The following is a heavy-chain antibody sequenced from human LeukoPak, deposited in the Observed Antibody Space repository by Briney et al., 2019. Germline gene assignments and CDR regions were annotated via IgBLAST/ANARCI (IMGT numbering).Heavy chain of an antibody. CDR3: ARSYVDIVATPSYYYYYMDV. V-gene: IGHV3-7*01. J-gene: IGHJ6*03. D-gene: IGHD5-12*01. CDR2: IKQDGSEK. Sequence: GGSLRLSCAASGFTFSSYAMSWVRQAPGKGREWVANIKQDGSEKYYVDSVKGRFTISRDNAKNSLYLQMNSLRAEDTAVYYCARSYVDIVATPSYYYYYMDVWGKGTTVTVSS. CDR1: GFTFSSYA.